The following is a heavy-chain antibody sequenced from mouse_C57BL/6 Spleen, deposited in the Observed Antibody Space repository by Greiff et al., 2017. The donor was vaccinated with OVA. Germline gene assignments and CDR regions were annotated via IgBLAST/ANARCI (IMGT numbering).Heavy chain of an antibody. CDR2: IYPRSGNT. V-gene: IGHV1-81*01. CDR3: ARKDGSRSYYFDY. Sequence: VQLVESGAELARPGASVKLSCKASGYTFTSYGISWVQQRTGQGLEWIGEIYPRSGNTYSKEKFKDKATLTAYKSSSTEYMELRSLTSEDSAVYYWARKDGSRSYYFDYWGQGTTLTVSS. D-gene: IGHD1-1*01. CDR1: GYTFTSYG. J-gene: IGHJ2*01.